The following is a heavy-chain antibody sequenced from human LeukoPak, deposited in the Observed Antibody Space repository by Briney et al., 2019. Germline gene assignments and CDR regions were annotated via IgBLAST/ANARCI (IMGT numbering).Heavy chain of an antibody. V-gene: IGHV3-33*01. CDR1: GFTFSSYG. CDR3: ARDRVSDDPIDS. J-gene: IGHJ5*02. D-gene: IGHD3-22*01. Sequence: GSLRLSCAASGFTFSSYGMHWVRQAPGKGLEWVAVIWHDGRNKYYADSVKGRFTVSRDNSKNTLSLQMDSLRADDTAAYYCARDRVSDDPIDSWGQGTLVTVSS. CDR2: IWHDGRNK.